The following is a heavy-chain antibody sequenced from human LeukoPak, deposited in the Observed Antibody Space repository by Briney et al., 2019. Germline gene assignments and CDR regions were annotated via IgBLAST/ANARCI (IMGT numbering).Heavy chain of an antibody. J-gene: IGHJ4*02. CDR1: GFTFGDYA. Sequence: PGRSLRLSCTASGFTFGDYAMSWVRQAPGKGLEWVGFIRSKAYGGTTEYAASVKDRFTISRDDSKSIAYLRMNSLKTEDTAVYYCTRADYYDSSGSYYFDYWGQGTLVTVSS. V-gene: IGHV3-49*04. D-gene: IGHD3-22*01. CDR2: IRSKAYGGTT. CDR3: TRADYYDSSGSYYFDY.